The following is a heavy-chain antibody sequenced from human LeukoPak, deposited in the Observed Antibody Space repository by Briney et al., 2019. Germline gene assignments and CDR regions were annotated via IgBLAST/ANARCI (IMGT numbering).Heavy chain of an antibody. CDR2: IKQDGSEK. Sequence: GGSLRLSCAASGFTFSSYNMHWVRQAPGKGLEWVANIKQDGSEKYYVDSVKGRFTISRDNAKNSLYLQMNSLRAEDTAVYYCARVRDIVVVPAFDYWGQGTLVTVSS. J-gene: IGHJ4*02. CDR3: ARVRDIVVVPAFDY. CDR1: GFTFSSYN. D-gene: IGHD2-2*01. V-gene: IGHV3-7*01.